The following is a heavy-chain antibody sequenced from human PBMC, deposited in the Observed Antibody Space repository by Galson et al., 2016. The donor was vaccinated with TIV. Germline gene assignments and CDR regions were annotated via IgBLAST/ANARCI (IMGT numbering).Heavy chain of an antibody. D-gene: IGHD5-18*01. J-gene: IGHJ6*03. CDR3: ARGVGTVMGQYYMDV. CDR2: TIPMFGTA. CDR1: GGTLSNYA. V-gene: IGHV1-69*05. Sequence: SVKVSCKASGGTLSNYAISWVRQAPRQGLEWMGGTIPMFGTANYAQKFQGRVTITTDESTSTAYMELSSLKSEDTAVHYCARGVGTVMGQYYMDVWGKGTTVTVSS.